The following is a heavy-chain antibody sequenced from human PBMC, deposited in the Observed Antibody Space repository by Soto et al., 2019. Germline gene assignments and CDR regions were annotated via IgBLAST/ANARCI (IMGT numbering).Heavy chain of an antibody. CDR3: ARTGSAVAASRVTRYFQH. V-gene: IGHV4-34*01. CDR1: GGSFSGYY. J-gene: IGHJ1*01. Sequence: QVQLQQWGAGLLKPSETLSLTCAVYGGSFSGYYWSWIRQPPGKGLEWIGEINHSGSTNYNPSLKSRVTISVHTSKNQFSLKLSSVTAADTAVYYCARTGSAVAASRVTRYFQHWGQGTLVTVSS. D-gene: IGHD2-15*01. CDR2: INHSGST.